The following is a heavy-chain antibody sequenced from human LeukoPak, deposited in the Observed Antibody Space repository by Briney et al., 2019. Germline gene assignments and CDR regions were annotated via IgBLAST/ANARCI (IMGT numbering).Heavy chain of an antibody. CDR2: IYSGGST. CDR1: GFTVSSNY. CDR3: ARLPTYYYDSSGYYYVDY. Sequence: GGSLRLSCAASGFTVSSNYMSWVRQALGKGLEWVSVIYSGGSTYYADSVKGRFTISRDNSKNTLYLQMNSLRAEDTAVYYCARLPTYYYDSSGYYYVDYWGQGTLVTVSS. J-gene: IGHJ4*02. D-gene: IGHD3-22*01. V-gene: IGHV3-66*01.